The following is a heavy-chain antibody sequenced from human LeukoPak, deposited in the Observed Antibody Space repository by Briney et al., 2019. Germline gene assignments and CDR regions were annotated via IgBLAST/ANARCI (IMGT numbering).Heavy chain of an antibody. CDR3: ARARGEYCSSTSCYGPKFDY. CDR2: IKQDGSEK. J-gene: IGHJ4*02. CDR1: GFTFSSYW. V-gene: IGHV3-7*01. D-gene: IGHD2-2*01. Sequence: GGSLRLSCAASGFTFSSYWMSWVGQAPGKGLEGVANIKQDGSEKYYVDSVKGRFTISRDNAKNSLYLQMNSLRAEDTAVYYCARARGEYCSSTSCYGPKFDYWGQGTLVTVSS.